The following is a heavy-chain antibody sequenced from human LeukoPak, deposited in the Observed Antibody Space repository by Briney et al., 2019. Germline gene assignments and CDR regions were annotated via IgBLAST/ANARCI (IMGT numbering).Heavy chain of an antibody. Sequence: GGSLRLSCAASGFTFTSYWMTWVRQAPGKGLEWVANIKEDGSEKYYVDCVECLFPISRENTKNALYLQKNNLRAGQRSVYYCARGDFYSIYWGQGTLVTVSS. CDR2: IKEDGSEK. CDR1: GFTFTSYW. D-gene: IGHD2/OR15-2a*01. V-gene: IGHV3-7*01. CDR3: ARGDFYSIY. J-gene: IGHJ4*02.